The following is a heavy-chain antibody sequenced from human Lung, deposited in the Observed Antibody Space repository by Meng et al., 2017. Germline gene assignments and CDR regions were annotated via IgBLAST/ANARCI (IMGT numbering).Heavy chain of an antibody. V-gene: IGHV4-34*01. CDR2: INHSGST. CDR1: GVSFSDYY. Sequence: QVQLPQLGGGLLKPSETLSLTCVVSGVSFSDYYWSWIRQPPGKGLEWIGEINHSGSTTYNPSLESRATISVDTSQNNLSLKLSSVTAADSAVYYCARGPTTMAHDFDYWGQGTLVTVSS. J-gene: IGHJ4*02. CDR3: ARGPTTMAHDFDY. D-gene: IGHD4-11*01.